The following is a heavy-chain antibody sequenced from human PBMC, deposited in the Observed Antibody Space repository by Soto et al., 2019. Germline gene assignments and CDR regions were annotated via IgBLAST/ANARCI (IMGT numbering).Heavy chain of an antibody. D-gene: IGHD1-26*01. CDR1: GFIFSTYW. J-gene: IGHJ5*02. Sequence: EVQLVESGGGLVQPGGSLRLSCAGSGFIFSTYWMHWVRQAPGKGLVWVSRINNDGSTTYADSVKGRFTISRDNAKNTLYLQMNSLRAEDTAVYFCVRDMSYQPSDPWGLGTLVTVSS. V-gene: IGHV3-74*01. CDR2: INNDGST. CDR3: VRDMSYQPSDP.